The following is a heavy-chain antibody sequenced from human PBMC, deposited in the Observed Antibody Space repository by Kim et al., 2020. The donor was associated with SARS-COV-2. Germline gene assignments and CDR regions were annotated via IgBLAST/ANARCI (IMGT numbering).Heavy chain of an antibody. J-gene: IGHJ5*02. CDR2: INHSGST. V-gene: IGHV4-34*01. Sequence: SETLSLTCAVYGGTFSGYYWSWIRQPPGKGLEWIGEINHSGSTNYNPSLKSRVTISVNTSKNQFSPKLSCVTAADTAVYYCASRLIILWRPDNSYSSSWYTTRGFYPWGPGTLVTVSS. CDR3: ASRLIILWRPDNSYSSSWYTTRGFYP. CDR1: GGTFSGYY. D-gene: IGHD6-13*01.